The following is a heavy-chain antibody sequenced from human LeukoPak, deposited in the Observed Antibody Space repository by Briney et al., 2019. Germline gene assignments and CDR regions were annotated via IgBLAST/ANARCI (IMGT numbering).Heavy chain of an antibody. J-gene: IGHJ4*02. CDR2: ISGSGGST. V-gene: IGHV3-23*01. CDR1: GFTFSSYA. Sequence: GGSLRLSCAASGFTFSSYAVSWVRQAPGKGLEYVSVISGSGGSTYYADSVMGRFTLSRDNSKNTLYLQMNSLRAEDTAVYYCAKLSSYYSDSSSSSADFWGQGTLVTVSS. D-gene: IGHD3-22*01. CDR3: AKLSSYYSDSSSSSADF.